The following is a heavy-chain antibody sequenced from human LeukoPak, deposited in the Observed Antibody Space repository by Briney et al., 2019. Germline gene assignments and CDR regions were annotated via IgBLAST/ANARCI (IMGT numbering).Heavy chain of an antibody. J-gene: IGHJ5*02. Sequence: SETLSLTCTVSGYSISSGYYWGWIRQPPGKGLEWIGSINHSGSTNYNPSLKSRVTISVDTSKNQFSLKLSSVTAADTAVYYCARRASYYGSGSYYKNWFDPWGQGTLVTVSP. D-gene: IGHD3-10*01. CDR2: INHSGST. CDR3: ARRASYYGSGSYYKNWFDP. CDR1: GYSISSGYY. V-gene: IGHV4-38-2*02.